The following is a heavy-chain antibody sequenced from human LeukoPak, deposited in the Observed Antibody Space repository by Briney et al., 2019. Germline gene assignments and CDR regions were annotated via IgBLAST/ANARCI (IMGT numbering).Heavy chain of an antibody. CDR3: TRDRWGKYYFDY. D-gene: IGHD7-27*01. V-gene: IGHV3-11*01. Sequence: KPGGSLRLSCATSGFPFSDFYMSWIRQAPGKGLEWVSYISSSATTIYYADSVRGRFTVSRDNAENSLYLQMNNLRAEDTAVYYCTRDRWGKYYFDYWGQGTLVTVSS. CDR1: GFPFSDFY. CDR2: ISSSATTI. J-gene: IGHJ4*02.